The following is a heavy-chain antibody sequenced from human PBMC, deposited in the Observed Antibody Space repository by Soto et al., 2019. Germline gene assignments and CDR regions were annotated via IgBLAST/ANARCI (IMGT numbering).Heavy chain of an antibody. D-gene: IGHD2-15*01. Sequence: GGSLILSCASYGFTFRTYSMNLVRQAPGKGLEWVAVIVGDASSIDYADSVKGRFTISRDNSKNTMYLQMTSLKVEDTATYFCAKDLRPDGRYDLDYWGQGTQVTVSS. CDR2: IVGDASSI. CDR1: GFTFRTYS. CDR3: AKDLRPDGRYDLDY. J-gene: IGHJ4*02. V-gene: IGHV3-23*03.